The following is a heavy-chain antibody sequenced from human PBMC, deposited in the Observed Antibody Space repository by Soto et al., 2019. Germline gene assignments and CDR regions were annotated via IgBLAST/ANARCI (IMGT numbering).Heavy chain of an antibody. CDR1: GGSMSGYY. CDR3: ARAYYDNFGYSLDP. V-gene: IGHV4-59*01. Sequence: QVQLQESGPGLVRPSETLSLTCTVSGGSMSGYYWSWIRQPPGKGLEWIGYMYYNAGIKAGINYNPPLASRVIISEATSRIQLSLRLSSVTAADTAVYYCARAYYDNFGYSLDPWSHGTMVTVSS. D-gene: IGHD3-16*01. J-gene: IGHJ5*02. CDR2: MYYNAGIKAGI.